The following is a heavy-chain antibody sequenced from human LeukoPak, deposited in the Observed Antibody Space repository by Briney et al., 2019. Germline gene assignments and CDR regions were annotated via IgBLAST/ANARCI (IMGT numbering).Heavy chain of an antibody. CDR2: IYHSGST. CDR1: GGSISSSNW. D-gene: IGHD1-26*01. Sequence: PSETLSLTCAVSGGSISSSNWWSWVRQPPGKGLEWIGEIYHSGSTNYNPSLKGRVTIPVDKSKNQFSLKLSSVTAADTAVYYCARVSSGATTVDYWGQGTLVTVSS. V-gene: IGHV4-4*02. CDR3: ARVSSGATTVDY. J-gene: IGHJ4*02.